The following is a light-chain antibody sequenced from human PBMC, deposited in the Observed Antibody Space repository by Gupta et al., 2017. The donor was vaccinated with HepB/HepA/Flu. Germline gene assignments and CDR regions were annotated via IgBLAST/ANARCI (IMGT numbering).Light chain of an antibody. Sequence: QSALTQPRSVSGSPGQSVTISCTGTSTDVGNYNYVSWYQQHPGKAPKLMIYDVIKRPSGVPDGFSGSKSGNTASLTISGLQAEDEADYYCCSYAGTYTYVFGNGTKVTVL. J-gene: IGLJ1*01. CDR2: DVI. CDR3: CSYAGTYTYV. CDR1: STDVGNYNY. V-gene: IGLV2-11*01.